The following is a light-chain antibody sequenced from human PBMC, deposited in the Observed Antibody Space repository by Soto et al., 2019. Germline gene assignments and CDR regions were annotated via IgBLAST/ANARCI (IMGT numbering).Light chain of an antibody. Sequence: DIQMTQSPSSLSASIGDRITITCRASQSISTYLNWYQQKPGKAPRLLIYGASTLQNGVPSRFSGSGSATDYSLTTSSLQPEDFATYYCQQSFITPPLTFGGGTKVAMK. CDR3: QQSFITPPLT. CDR1: QSISTY. CDR2: GAS. V-gene: IGKV1-39*01. J-gene: IGKJ4*01.